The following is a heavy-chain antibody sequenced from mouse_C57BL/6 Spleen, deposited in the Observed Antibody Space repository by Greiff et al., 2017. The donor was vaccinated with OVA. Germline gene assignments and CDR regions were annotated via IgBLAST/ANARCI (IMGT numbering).Heavy chain of an antibody. CDR1: GYTFTSYW. D-gene: IGHD3-2*02. J-gene: IGHJ2*01. V-gene: IGHV1-50*01. CDR3: ASGRYSSGYLY. Sequence: QVQLQQPGAELVKPGASVKLSCKASGYTFTSYWMQWVKQRPGQGLEWIGEIDPSDSYTNYNQKFKGKATLTVDTSSSTAYMQLSSLTSEDAAVYYCASGRYSSGYLYWGQGTTLTVSA. CDR2: IDPSDSYT.